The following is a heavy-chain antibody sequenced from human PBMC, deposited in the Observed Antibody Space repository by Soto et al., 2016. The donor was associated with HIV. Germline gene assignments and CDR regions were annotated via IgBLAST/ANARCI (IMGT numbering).Heavy chain of an antibody. CDR2: ISSTSSSI. V-gene: IGHV3-48*04. D-gene: IGHD3-9*01. Sequence: EVQVVESGGGLVQPGGSLRLSCAFSGFTFRTYSMNWVRQTPGKGLEWVSYISSTSSSIYYADSVRGRFTISRDNAGGLLYLHMDSLRAEDAGVYYCAREHDILTGYFDAFDIWGRGTLVTVSS. CDR3: AREHDILTGYFDAFDI. J-gene: IGHJ3*02. CDR1: GFTFRTYS.